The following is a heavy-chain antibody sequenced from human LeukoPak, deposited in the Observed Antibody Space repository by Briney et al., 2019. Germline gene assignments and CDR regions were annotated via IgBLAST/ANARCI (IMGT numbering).Heavy chain of an antibody. V-gene: IGHV3-21*01. CDR3: GRSPPLVVVAAHNYFDY. CDR1: GFTFSSYS. J-gene: IGHJ4*02. CDR2: ISSSSSYI. D-gene: IGHD2-15*01. Sequence: GGSLRLSCAASGFTFSSYSMNWVRQAPGKGLEWVSSISSSSSYIYYADSVKGRFTISRDNAKNSLYLQMNSLRAEDTAVYYCGRSPPLVVVAAHNYFDYWGQGTLVTVSS.